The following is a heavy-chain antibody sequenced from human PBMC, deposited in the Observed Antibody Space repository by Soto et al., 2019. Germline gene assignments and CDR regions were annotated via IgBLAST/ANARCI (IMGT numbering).Heavy chain of an antibody. D-gene: IGHD3-10*01. CDR3: ARRHYGSGPLYYYYYMDV. Sequence: GGSLRLSCAASGFTFSSYWMSWVRQAPGKGLEWVANIKQDGSEKYYVDSVKGRFTISRDNAKNSLYLQMNSLRAEDTAVYYCARRHYGSGPLYYYYYMDVWGKGTTVTVSS. CDR2: IKQDGSEK. CDR1: GFTFSSYW. J-gene: IGHJ6*03. V-gene: IGHV3-7*01.